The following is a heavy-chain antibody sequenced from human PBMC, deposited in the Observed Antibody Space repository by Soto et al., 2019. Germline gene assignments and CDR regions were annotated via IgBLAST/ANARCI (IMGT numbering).Heavy chain of an antibody. CDR2: ISYDGDNK. V-gene: IGHV3-30*18. J-gene: IGHJ4*02. CDR1: GFTFSSYG. CDR3: ANAYITMVRVDYFDD. Sequence: QVQLVESGGGVVQPGRSLRLSCAASGFTFSSYGMHWVRQAPGKGLEWVAVISYDGDNKYYADSVNGRFTISRDNSKHTVSLQMDRLRTEDTDVYYCANAYITMVRVDYFDDWGQGTLVTVSA. D-gene: IGHD3-10*01.